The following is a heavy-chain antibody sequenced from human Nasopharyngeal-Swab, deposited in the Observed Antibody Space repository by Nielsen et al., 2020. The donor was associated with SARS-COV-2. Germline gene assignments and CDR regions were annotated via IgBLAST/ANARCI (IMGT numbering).Heavy chain of an antibody. CDR3: ARGHYCSALSCYSEEKYYFDY. J-gene: IGHJ4*02. CDR2: INPNSGDA. D-gene: IGHD2-15*01. CDR1: GYIFGGYY. Sequence: ASLKVSCKASGYIFGGYYIHWVRQAPGQGPEWMGRINPNSGDAHYAPRFQGRVTMTRDTSITTVYMEVNSLRSDDTALYYCARGHYCSALSCYSEEKYYFDYWGQGTLVTVSS. V-gene: IGHV1-2*06.